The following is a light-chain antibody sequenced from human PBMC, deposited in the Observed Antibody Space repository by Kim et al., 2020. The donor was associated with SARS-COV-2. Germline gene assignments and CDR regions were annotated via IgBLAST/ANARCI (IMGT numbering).Light chain of an antibody. CDR1: SSDIGAYNY. V-gene: IGLV2-11*01. J-gene: IGLJ1*01. CDR3: CSYAGSYTYV. Sequence: GHPVTISCTGSSSDIGAYNYVSWYQLHPGKAPKLLIYDVNKRPSGVPDRFSGSKSGNTASLTISGLQAEDEADYYCCSYAGSYTYVFGTGTKVTVL. CDR2: DVN.